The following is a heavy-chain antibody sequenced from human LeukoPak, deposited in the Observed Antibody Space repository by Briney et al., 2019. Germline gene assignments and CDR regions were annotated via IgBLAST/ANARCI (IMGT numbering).Heavy chain of an antibody. D-gene: IGHD3-22*01. CDR1: GGSISSGSYF. J-gene: IGHJ3*02. Sequence: SETLSLTCTVSGGSISSGSYFWRWIRQPAGKGLEWIARIYTSGSTKYNPSLKSRVTISVDTSRNQFSLKLSSVAAADTAVYYCAGYYDSSGPMGYRIWGQGTMVTVSS. CDR3: AGYYDSSGPMGYRI. V-gene: IGHV4-61*02. CDR2: IYTSGST.